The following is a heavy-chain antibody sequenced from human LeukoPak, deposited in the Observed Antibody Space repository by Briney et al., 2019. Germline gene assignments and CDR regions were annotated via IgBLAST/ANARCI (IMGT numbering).Heavy chain of an antibody. J-gene: IGHJ4*02. CDR1: GYTFTTYG. CDR3: ARVGYCSSTSCFDY. Sequence: ASVKVSCKASGYTFTTYGISWVRQAPGQGLEWMGWISAYNGYTNYAQKLQDRVTMTTVTSTSTAYMELSSLRSEDTAVYYCARVGYCSSTSCFDYWGQGTLVTVSS. V-gene: IGHV1-18*01. D-gene: IGHD2-2*01. CDR2: ISAYNGYT.